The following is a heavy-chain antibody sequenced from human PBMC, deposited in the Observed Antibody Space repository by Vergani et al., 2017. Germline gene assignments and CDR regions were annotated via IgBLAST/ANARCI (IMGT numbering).Heavy chain of an antibody. CDR1: GDSISSGGYS. V-gene: IGHV4-30-2*06. CDR2: IYYSGTT. J-gene: IGHJ4*02. CDR3: ARAMGHCTGGNCFPNYYFEY. D-gene: IGHD2-8*02. Sequence: QLQLQESGSRLVKPSQTLSLTCVLSGDSISSGGYSWSWIRQSPGKGLEWIGYIYYSGTTYYNPSLKSRVTILVDTSKNQFSLKLSSVTAADTAVYYCARAMGHCTGGNCFPNYYFEYWGQGTLVTVSS.